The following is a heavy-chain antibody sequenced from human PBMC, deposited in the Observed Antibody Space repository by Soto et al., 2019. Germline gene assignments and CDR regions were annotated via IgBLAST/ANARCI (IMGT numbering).Heavy chain of an antibody. D-gene: IGHD5-12*01. J-gene: IGHJ3*01. CDR1: GGSFRREA. CDR3: ARGHGFGGNSEAFDV. Sequence: QVQLVQSGAEVKKPGSSVKVSCKASGGSFRREAINWVRQAPGQGPEWMGGILPFFNTADYAQKFQGRVTLTADVSTTTVYMELGSLRFEDTAVYYCARGHGFGGNSEAFDVWGQGTMVIVSS. CDR2: ILPFFNTA. V-gene: IGHV1-69*12.